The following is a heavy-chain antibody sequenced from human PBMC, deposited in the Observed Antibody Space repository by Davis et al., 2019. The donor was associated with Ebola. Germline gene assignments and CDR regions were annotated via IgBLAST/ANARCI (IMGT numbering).Heavy chain of an antibody. CDR1: GFTFSSYA. V-gene: IGHV3-7*01. J-gene: IGHJ4*02. CDR2: IKQDGSEK. Sequence: GGSLRLSCAASGFTFSSYAMSWVRQAPGKGLEWVANIKQDGSEKYYVDSVKGRFTISRDNAKNSLYLQMNSLRAEDTAVYYCASRLLWFGDWGQGTLVTVSS. D-gene: IGHD3-10*01. CDR3: ASRLLWFGD.